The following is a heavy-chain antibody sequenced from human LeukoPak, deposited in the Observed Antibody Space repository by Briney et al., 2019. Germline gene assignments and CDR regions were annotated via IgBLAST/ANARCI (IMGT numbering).Heavy chain of an antibody. CDR2: IYYGGTT. Sequence: SETLSLTCTVSGGSITSSSYYWGWIRQPPGKGLEWIGNIYYGGTTYYNSSLKSRVTISEDTSKNRFSLMLTSVTAADTAVYYCARQISDYYYYHIDVWGKGTTVIVSS. CDR3: ARQISDYYYYHIDV. V-gene: IGHV4-39*01. J-gene: IGHJ6*03. CDR1: GGSITSSSYY.